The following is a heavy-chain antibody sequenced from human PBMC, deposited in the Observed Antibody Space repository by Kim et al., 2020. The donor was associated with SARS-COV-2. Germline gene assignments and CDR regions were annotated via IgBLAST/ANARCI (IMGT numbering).Heavy chain of an antibody. J-gene: IGHJ4*02. V-gene: IGHV3-23*01. CDR2: ISGSGGST. Sequence: GSLRLSCAASGFTFSSYAMSWVRQAPGKGLEWVSAISGSGGSTYYADSVKGRFTISRDNSKNTLYLQMNSLRAEDTAVYYCAKPGWGFYDFWSVGYWGQGTLVTVSS. CDR3: AKPGWGFYDFWSVGY. CDR1: GFTFSSYA. D-gene: IGHD3-3*01.